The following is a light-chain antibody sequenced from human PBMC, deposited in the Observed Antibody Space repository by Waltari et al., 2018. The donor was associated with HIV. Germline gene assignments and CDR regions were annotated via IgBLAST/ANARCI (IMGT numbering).Light chain of an antibody. Sequence: QSALTQPASVSGSPGQSITISCTGTSSDVGSYNLVSWYQQHPGKAPKLMIYEGSKRPSGVSNRFSASKSGNTASLTISGLQAEDEADYYCCSYAGSSGYVFGTGTKVTVL. CDR3: CSYAGSSGYV. V-gene: IGLV2-23*01. CDR2: EGS. CDR1: SSDVGSYNL. J-gene: IGLJ1*01.